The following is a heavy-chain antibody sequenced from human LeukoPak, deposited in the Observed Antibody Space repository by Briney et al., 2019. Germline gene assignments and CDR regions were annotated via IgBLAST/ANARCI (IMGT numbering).Heavy chain of an antibody. V-gene: IGHV3-30*02. CDR2: IRYDGSNK. CDR3: ARDPYYGSGRVRGGKFDY. J-gene: IGHJ4*02. D-gene: IGHD3-10*01. CDR1: GFTFSSYG. Sequence: PGGSLRLSCAASGFTFSSYGMHWVRQAPGKGLEWVAFIRYDGSNKYYADSVKGRFTISRDNSKNTLYLQMNSLRAEDTAVYYCARDPYYGSGRVRGGKFDYWAREPWSPSPQ.